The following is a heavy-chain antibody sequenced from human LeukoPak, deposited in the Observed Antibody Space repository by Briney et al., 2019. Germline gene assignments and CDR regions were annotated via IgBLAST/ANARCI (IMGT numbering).Heavy chain of an antibody. J-gene: IGHJ4*02. Sequence: GGSLRLSCAASGFTFSNAWMSWVRQAPGKGLEWVGRIVSQTDGGTTEYAAPVKGRFTISRDNSKNTLYLQMNSLRAEDTAVYYCARDRETGYSSGTLDYWGQGALVTVSS. D-gene: IGHD6-19*01. V-gene: IGHV3-15*04. CDR2: IVSQTDGGTT. CDR3: ARDRETGYSSGTLDY. CDR1: GFTFSNAW.